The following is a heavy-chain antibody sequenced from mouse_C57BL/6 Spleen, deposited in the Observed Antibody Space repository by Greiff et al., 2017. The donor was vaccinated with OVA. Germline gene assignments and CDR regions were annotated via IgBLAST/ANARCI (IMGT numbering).Heavy chain of an antibody. J-gene: IGHJ3*01. V-gene: IGHV5-6*01. CDR3: ATQSRTGAFAY. Sequence: EVQLQESGGDLVKPGGSLKLSCAASGFTFSSYGMSWVRQTPDKRLEWVATISSGGSYTYYPDSVKGRFTISRDNAKNTLYLQMSSLKSEDTAMYYCATQSRTGAFAYWGQGTLVTVSA. D-gene: IGHD4-1*01. CDR2: ISSGGSYT. CDR1: GFTFSSYG.